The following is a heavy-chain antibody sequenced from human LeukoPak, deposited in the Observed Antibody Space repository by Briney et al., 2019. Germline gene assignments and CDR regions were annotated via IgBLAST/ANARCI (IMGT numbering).Heavy chain of an antibody. J-gene: IGHJ6*02. CDR1: GFTFSGYG. CDR3: ARDRHCVNGLCHNSPGMDV. V-gene: IGHV3-33*01. Sequence: GGSLRLSCAASGFTFSGYGMHRVRLAPGKGLEWVADIWFDGKNEHFAASVKGRFTISRDNSKKTMYQQINSLRAEDTAVYYCARDRHCVNGLCHNSPGMDVWGRGTTVTVSS. CDR2: IWFDGKNE. D-gene: IGHD2-8*01.